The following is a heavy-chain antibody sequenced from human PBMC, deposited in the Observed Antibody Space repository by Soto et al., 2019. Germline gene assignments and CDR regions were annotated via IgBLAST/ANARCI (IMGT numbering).Heavy chain of an antibody. CDR3: ASQGFAISNLVSVYDYYYLMDV. CDR2: IIPILGIA. D-gene: IGHD2-8*01. Sequence: SVKVSCKASGGTFSSYTISWVRQAPGQGLEWMGRIIPILGIANYAQKFQGRVTITADKSTSTAYMELSSLRSEDTAVYYCASQGFAISNLVSVYDYYYLMDVWGKGTTVTVSS. J-gene: IGHJ6*03. V-gene: IGHV1-69*02. CDR1: GGTFSSYT.